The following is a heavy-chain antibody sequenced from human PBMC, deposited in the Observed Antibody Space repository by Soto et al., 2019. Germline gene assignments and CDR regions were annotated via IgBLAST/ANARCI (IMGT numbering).Heavy chain of an antibody. Sequence: EVQLVESGGGLVQPGGSLRLSCAASGFTFSSYSMNWVRQAPGKGLEWVSYISSSSSTIYYADSVKGRFTISRDNAKNQLYLQMNSLRAEDTAVYYCAREYSSWGDNWCDHWGQGTLVTVSS. CDR3: AREYSSWGDNWCDH. D-gene: IGHD6-13*01. CDR2: ISSSSSTI. CDR1: GFTFSSYS. J-gene: IGHJ5*02. V-gene: IGHV3-48*01.